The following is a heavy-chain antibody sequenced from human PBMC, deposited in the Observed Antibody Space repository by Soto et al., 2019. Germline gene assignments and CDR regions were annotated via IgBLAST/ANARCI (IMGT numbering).Heavy chain of an antibody. CDR3: ARVERGTATTVVDAFDI. CDR1: GGSVNSGNYY. D-gene: IGHD1-1*01. Sequence: QVQLQQWGAGLLKPSETLSLTCAVYGGSVNSGNYYWSWIRQPPGKGLEWIGEMSHSGGTHFNPSLQSRVTLSVDTAKIHFSLKMSSVNAADTTLYYWARVERGTATTVVDAFDIWGPGTLVTVSS. J-gene: IGHJ3*02. CDR2: MSHSGGT. V-gene: IGHV4-34*01.